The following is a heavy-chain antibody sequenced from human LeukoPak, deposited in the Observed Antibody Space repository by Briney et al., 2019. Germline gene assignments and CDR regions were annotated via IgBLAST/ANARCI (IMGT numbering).Heavy chain of an antibody. CDR1: GFTFSSYS. CDR3: ARDLHYDFWSGYYTGDVDYFDY. Sequence: GGSLRLSCAASGFTFSSYSMNWVRQAPGKGLEWVSSISSSSSYIYYADSVKGRFTISRDNAKNSLYLQMNSPRAEDTAVYYCARDLHYDFWSGYYTGDVDYFDYWGQGTLVTVSS. J-gene: IGHJ4*02. V-gene: IGHV3-21*01. CDR2: ISSSSSYI. D-gene: IGHD3-3*01.